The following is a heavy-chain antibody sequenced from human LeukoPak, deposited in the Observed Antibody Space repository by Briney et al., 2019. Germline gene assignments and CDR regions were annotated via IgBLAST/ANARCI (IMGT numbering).Heavy chain of an antibody. CDR3: ARGGTAVIAPYAFDI. D-gene: IGHD4-23*01. V-gene: IGHV4-59*01. CDR2: LYYSRNT. J-gene: IGHJ3*02. Sequence: PSETLSLTCTVSGGSIGDYYWSWIRQPPGKGLEWIGYLYYSRNTNYSPSLKSRVTISADTSKTQVYLKLRSVTAADTAVYYCARGGTAVIAPYAFDIWGQGTMVTVSS. CDR1: GGSIGDYY.